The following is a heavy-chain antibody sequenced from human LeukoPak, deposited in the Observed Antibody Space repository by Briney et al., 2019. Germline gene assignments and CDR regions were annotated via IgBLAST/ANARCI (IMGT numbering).Heavy chain of an antibody. CDR1: GFTFSSYV. CDR2: ISGSGGAP. D-gene: IGHD3-10*01. Sequence: PGGSLRLSCAASGFTFSSYVMNWVRQPPGKGLEWVSSISGSGGAPFYVDSVKGRFAISRDNSKNTLFLQLSGLRVEDTAAYYCAIFYASGSRGQVSGFWGQGTLVTVSS. J-gene: IGHJ4*02. CDR3: AIFYASGSRGQVSGF. V-gene: IGHV3-23*01.